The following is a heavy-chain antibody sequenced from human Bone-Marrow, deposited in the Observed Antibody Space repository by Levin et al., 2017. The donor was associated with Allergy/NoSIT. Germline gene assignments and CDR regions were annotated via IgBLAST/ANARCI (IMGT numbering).Heavy chain of an antibody. J-gene: IGHJ6*02. CDR3: ARGFGGCSSTSCDYYIDV. D-gene: IGHD2-2*01. CDR1: GYTFTDHR. Sequence: GASVKVSCKASGYTFTDHRVHWVRQAPGEGLEWMGWVITSTGVTKYAQKFKGRVTMTRDTSISTVYMELNRLTSGDTAVYYCARGFGGCSSTSCDYYIDVWGQGTTVTVSS. CDR2: VITSTGVT. V-gene: IGHV1-2*02.